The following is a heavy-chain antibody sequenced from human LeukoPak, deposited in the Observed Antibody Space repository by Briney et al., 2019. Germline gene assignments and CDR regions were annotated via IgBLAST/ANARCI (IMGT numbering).Heavy chain of an antibody. D-gene: IGHD4-17*01. CDR3: ASPSPYGDFAPSYYGMDV. J-gene: IGHJ6*02. CDR1: GFTVSSNY. CDR2: IYSGGST. Sequence: GGSLRLSCAASGFTVSSNYMSWVRQAPGKGLEWVSFIYSGGSTYYADSVNGRFTTSRVNSKNTVYLQMISLSAEDTAVYYCASPSPYGDFAPSYYGMDVWGQGTTVTVSS. V-gene: IGHV3-53*01.